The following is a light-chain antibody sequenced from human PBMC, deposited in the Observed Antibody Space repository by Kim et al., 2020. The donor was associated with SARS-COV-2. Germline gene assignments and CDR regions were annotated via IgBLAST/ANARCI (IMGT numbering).Light chain of an antibody. CDR3: QVWDNSSGHVV. V-gene: IGLV3-21*04. CDR1: NNGIKT. CDR2: YDN. Sequence: APRKTARITWGRNNNGIKTVRWYQQVPGPAPELVIYYDNDRPSGIPERFSGSNSGNTASLTISRLQSGDEADYYCQVWDNSSGHVVVGGGTQLTVL. J-gene: IGLJ2*01.